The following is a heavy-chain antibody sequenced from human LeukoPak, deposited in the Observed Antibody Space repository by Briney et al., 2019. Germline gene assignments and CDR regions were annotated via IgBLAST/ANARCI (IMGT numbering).Heavy chain of an antibody. CDR2: IRYDGSNK. Sequence: GGSLRLSCAASGFTFSSYGMHWVRQAPGKGLEWVAFIRYDGSNKYYADSVKGRFTISRDNAKNSLYLQMNSLRAEDTAVYYCARVRGGIQLWLSPDAFDIWGQGTMVTVSS. CDR1: GFTFSSYG. D-gene: IGHD5-18*01. CDR3: ARVRGGIQLWLSPDAFDI. V-gene: IGHV3-30*02. J-gene: IGHJ3*02.